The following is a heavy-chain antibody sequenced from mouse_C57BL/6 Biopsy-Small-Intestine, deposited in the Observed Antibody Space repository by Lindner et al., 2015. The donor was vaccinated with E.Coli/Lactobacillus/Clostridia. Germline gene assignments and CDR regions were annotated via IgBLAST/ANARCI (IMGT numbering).Heavy chain of an antibody. Sequence: VQLQESGAEMVRPGASVKLSCRASGYSFTSYWMHRVKQRPGQGLEWIGKIDPSDSETHYNQKFKDKATLTVDKSSSTAYMQLNSLTSEDSAVYYCARGNEYDEGSPSWGQGTLVTVSA. CDR3: ARGNEYDEGSPS. D-gene: IGHD2-4*01. CDR1: GYSFTSYW. V-gene: IGHV1-52*01. J-gene: IGHJ3*01. CDR2: IDPSDSET.